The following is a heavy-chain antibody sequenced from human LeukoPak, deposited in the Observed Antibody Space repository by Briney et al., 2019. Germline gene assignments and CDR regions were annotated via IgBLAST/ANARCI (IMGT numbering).Heavy chain of an antibody. CDR1: GGSFSGYY. Sequence: SETLSLTCAVYGGSFSGYYWSWIRQPPGKGLEWIGEINHSGSTNYSPSLKSRVTISVDTSKNQFSLELSSVTAADTAVYYCARGLLVDTAMVPVRYFDYWGQGTLVTVSS. CDR2: INHSGST. J-gene: IGHJ4*02. CDR3: ARGLLVDTAMVPVRYFDY. D-gene: IGHD5-18*01. V-gene: IGHV4-34*01.